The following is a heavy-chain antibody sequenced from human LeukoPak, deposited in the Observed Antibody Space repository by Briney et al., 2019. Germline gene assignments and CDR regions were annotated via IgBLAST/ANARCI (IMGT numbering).Heavy chain of an antibody. CDR1: EYTFTNYD. Sequence: SVKVSCKASEYTFTNYDINWVRQAPGQGLEWMGGIIPIFGTANYAQKFQGRVTITADESTSTAYMELSSLRSEDTAVYYCARGAFASYYYYMDVWGKGTTVTVSS. J-gene: IGHJ6*03. CDR2: IIPIFGTA. V-gene: IGHV1-69*13. CDR3: ARGAFASYYYYMDV.